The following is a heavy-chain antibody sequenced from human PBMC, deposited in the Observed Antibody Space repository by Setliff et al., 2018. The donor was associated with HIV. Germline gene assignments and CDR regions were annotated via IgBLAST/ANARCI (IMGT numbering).Heavy chain of an antibody. CDR1: GGTFSTYV. CDR3: AREESSIAARHYYYMDV. J-gene: IGHJ6*03. Sequence: RASVKVSCKTSGGTFSTYVISWVRQAPGQGLEWMGGIITIFGTPNYAQKFQDRVTITADESTTTVYMELSSLTSEDTAVYYCAREESSIAARHYYYMDVWGKGTTVTVCS. D-gene: IGHD6-6*01. V-gene: IGHV1-69*13. CDR2: IITIFGTP.